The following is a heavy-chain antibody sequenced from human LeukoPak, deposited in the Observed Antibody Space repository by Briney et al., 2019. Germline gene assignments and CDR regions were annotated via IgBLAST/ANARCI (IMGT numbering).Heavy chain of an antibody. Sequence: ASVKVPCKASGGTFSSYAISWVRQAPGQGLVWMGGIIPIFGTANYAQKFQGRVTITADKSTSTAYMELSSLRSEDTAVYYCARGERLLWFGEFESRQYFQHWGQGTLVAVSS. D-gene: IGHD3-10*01. CDR1: GGTFSSYA. J-gene: IGHJ1*01. CDR2: IIPIFGTA. V-gene: IGHV1-69*06. CDR3: ARGERLLWFGEFESRQYFQH.